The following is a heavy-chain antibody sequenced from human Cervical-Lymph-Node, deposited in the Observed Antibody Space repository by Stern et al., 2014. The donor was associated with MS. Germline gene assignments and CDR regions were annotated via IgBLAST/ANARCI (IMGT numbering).Heavy chain of an antibody. CDR1: GFKFSAYA. Sequence: VQLVESGGGVVQPGRSLRLSCAASGFKFSAYAMFWVRQAPGKGLEWVALISDGGSNKYYSDSVKGRFTVSRDNSVNTLYLQMSSLRVDDTAVYYCARDREEYTFYYYYGMDVWGQGTTVTVSS. CDR3: ARDREEYTFYYYYGMDV. V-gene: IGHV3-30*04. J-gene: IGHJ6*02. D-gene: IGHD2/OR15-2a*01. CDR2: ISDGGSNK.